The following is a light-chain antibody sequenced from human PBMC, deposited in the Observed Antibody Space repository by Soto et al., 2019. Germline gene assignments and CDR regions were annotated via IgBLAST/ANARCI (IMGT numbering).Light chain of an antibody. J-gene: IGLJ2*01. CDR1: SSDVGSYNL. Sequence: QSALTQPASVSGSPGQSITISCTGYSSDVGSYNLVSWYQQHPGKAPKLMIYEGSKRPSGVSNRFSGSKSGNTASLTISGLQAEDEADYYCCSYAGSSTLDVVFGGGTKLTVL. CDR3: CSYAGSSTLDVV. CDR2: EGS. V-gene: IGLV2-23*01.